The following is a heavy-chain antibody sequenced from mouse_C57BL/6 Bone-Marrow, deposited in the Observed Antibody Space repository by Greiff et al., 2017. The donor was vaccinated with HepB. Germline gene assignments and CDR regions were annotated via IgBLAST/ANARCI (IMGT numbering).Heavy chain of an antibody. CDR1: GFTFSDYY. Sequence: EVKLVESGGGLVQPGGSLKLSCAASGFTFSDYYMYWVRQTPEKRLEWVAYISNGGGSTYYPDTVKGRFTISRDNAKNTLYLQMSRLKSEDTAMYYCARHDGSSFAYWGQGTLVTVSA. J-gene: IGHJ3*01. V-gene: IGHV5-12*01. D-gene: IGHD1-1*01. CDR3: ARHDGSSFAY. CDR2: ISNGGGST.